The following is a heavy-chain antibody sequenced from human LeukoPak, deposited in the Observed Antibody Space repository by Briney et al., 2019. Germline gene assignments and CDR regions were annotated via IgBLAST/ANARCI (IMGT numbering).Heavy chain of an antibody. CDR1: GYIFTSYA. CDR3: ARDKVLTGYRQLFDY. J-gene: IGHJ4*02. V-gene: IGHV1-3*01. CDR2: INAGNGNT. D-gene: IGHD3-9*01. Sequence: ASVKVSCKASGYIFTSYAIQWVRQAPGQRREWMGWINAGNGNTRCSEKFQDKITITSDKSATTVYMELSSLTSEDTAVYYCARDKVLTGYRQLFDYWGQGTLVTVSS.